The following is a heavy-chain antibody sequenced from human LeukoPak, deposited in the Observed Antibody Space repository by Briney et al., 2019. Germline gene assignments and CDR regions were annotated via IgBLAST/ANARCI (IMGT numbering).Heavy chain of an antibody. CDR1: GYTFTSYY. Sequence: ASVKVSCKASGYTFTSYYMHWVRQAPGQGLEWMGIINPSGGSTSYAQKFQCRVTMTRDTSTSTVYMELSSLRSEDTAVYYCARDRKVRGVTRTDFDYWGQGTLVTVSS. V-gene: IGHV1-46*01. CDR3: ARDRKVRGVTRTDFDY. D-gene: IGHD3-10*01. J-gene: IGHJ4*02. CDR2: INPSGGST.